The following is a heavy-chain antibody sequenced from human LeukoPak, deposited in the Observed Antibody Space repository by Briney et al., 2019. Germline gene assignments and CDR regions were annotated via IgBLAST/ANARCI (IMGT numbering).Heavy chain of an antibody. CDR3: AREGRYYDPTGGEY. D-gene: IGHD3-22*01. CDR1: GFTFSSYS. Sequence: GGSLRLSCAASGFTFSSYSMNWVRQAAAKGLAWVANIKQDGSEKYKVDSVKGRLTIYRDNAKNSLYLQMNSLRAEDTAVYYCAREGRYYDPTGGEYWGQGTLVTVSS. J-gene: IGHJ4*02. CDR2: IKQDGSEK. V-gene: IGHV3-7*01.